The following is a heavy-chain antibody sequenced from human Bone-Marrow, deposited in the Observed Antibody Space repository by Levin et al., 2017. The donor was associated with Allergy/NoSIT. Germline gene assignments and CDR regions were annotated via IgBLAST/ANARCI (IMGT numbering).Heavy chain of an antibody. CDR2: IIPLSGST. CDR3: ARLRSRGSGSPYYFDY. CDR1: EDTFNIYG. V-gene: IGHV1-69*13. Sequence: SVKVSCMTSEDTFNIYGISWVRRAPGRGLEWVGGIIPLSGSTTYSQKFRDRVTITADDSSNTVYMQLNSLKSEDTADYYCARLRSRGSGSPYYFDYWGQGTLVTVSS. J-gene: IGHJ4*02. D-gene: IGHD3-10*01.